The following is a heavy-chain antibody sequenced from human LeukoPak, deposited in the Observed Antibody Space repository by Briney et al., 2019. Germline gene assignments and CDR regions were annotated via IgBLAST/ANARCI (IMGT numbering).Heavy chain of an antibody. Sequence: ASVKVSCKASGYTFTGYYMHWVRQAPGQGLEWVGRINPNSGGTNYAQKFQGRVTMTRDTSISTAYMELSRLRSDDTAVYYCARVVTVGDAFDIWGQGTMVTVSS. CDR3: ARVVTVGDAFDI. CDR2: INPNSGGT. V-gene: IGHV1-2*06. J-gene: IGHJ3*02. D-gene: IGHD4-11*01. CDR1: GYTFTGYY.